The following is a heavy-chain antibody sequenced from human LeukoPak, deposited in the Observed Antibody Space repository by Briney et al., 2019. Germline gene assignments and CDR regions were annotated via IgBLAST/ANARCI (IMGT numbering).Heavy chain of an antibody. V-gene: IGHV1-46*01. CDR3: ARDLDDSKERGYSYGYSYYGMDV. CDR2: INPSGGST. Sequence: ASVKVSCKASGYTFTSYYMHWVRQAPGQGLEWMGIINPSGGSTSYAQKFQGRVTMTRDTSTSTVYMELSSLRSEDTAVYYCARDLDDSKERGYSYGYSYYGMDVWGQGTTVTVSS. CDR1: GYTFTSYY. D-gene: IGHD5-18*01. J-gene: IGHJ6*02.